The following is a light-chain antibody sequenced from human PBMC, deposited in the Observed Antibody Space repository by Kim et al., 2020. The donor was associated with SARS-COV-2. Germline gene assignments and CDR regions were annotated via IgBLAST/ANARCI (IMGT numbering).Light chain of an antibody. CDR2: AAS. J-gene: IGKJ1*01. V-gene: IGKV1-8*01. CDR3: QQYYNYPLT. CDR1: QDFNSY. Sequence: ASTGDRVTITCRASQDFNSYLAWYQQKPGKAPKLLIYAASTLQSGVPSRFSGSGSGIDFTLTISCLQSEDFATYYCQQYYNYPLTFGQGTKVDI.